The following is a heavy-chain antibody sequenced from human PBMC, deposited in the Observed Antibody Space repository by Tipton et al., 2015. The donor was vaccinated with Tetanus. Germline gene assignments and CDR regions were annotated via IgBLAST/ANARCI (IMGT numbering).Heavy chain of an antibody. CDR2: IYSDGST. V-gene: IGHV3-53*01. CDR3: ARDRDGGWSFDD. CDR1: GFTVSSDY. D-gene: IGHD6-19*01. Sequence: SLRLSCAASGFTVSSDYMSWVRQAPGKGLEWVSVIYSDGSTYYADSVKGRFTISRDNSKNTLYLQMNSLRAEDTAVYYCARDRDGGWSFDDWGQGTLVTVSS. J-gene: IGHJ4*02.